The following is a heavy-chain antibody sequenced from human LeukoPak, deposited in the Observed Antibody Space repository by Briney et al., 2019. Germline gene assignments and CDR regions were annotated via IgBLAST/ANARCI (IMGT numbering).Heavy chain of an antibody. D-gene: IGHD2-21*01. CDR1: GFTFSSYG. J-gene: IGHJ6*03. Sequence: GGSLRLSCAASGFTFSSYGMSWVRQAPGKGLEWVSAISGSGGSTYYADSVKGRFTISRDNSKNTLYLQMNSLRAEDTAVYYCARRGELFNYYYYYYMDVWGKGTTVTVSS. CDR3: ARRGELFNYYYYYYMDV. CDR2: ISGSGGST. V-gene: IGHV3-23*01.